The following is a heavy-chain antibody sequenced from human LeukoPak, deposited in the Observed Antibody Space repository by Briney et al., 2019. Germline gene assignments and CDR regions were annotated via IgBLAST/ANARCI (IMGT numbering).Heavy chain of an antibody. Sequence: SETLSLTCTVSGGSISNYYWSWIRKPPGKGLEWIGYIFYSGSTNYNPSLKSRVTISVDTSKNQFSLKVTSVTAADTAVYYCARGGSSGYDPFDYWGQGTLVIVSS. D-gene: IGHD5-12*01. V-gene: IGHV4-59*01. CDR2: IFYSGST. CDR1: GGSISNYY. CDR3: ARGGSSGYDPFDY. J-gene: IGHJ4*02.